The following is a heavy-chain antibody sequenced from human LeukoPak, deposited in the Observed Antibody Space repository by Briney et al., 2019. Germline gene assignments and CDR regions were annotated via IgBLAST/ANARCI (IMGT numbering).Heavy chain of an antibody. J-gene: IGHJ2*01. V-gene: IGHV4-39*07. D-gene: IGHD5-12*01. CDR2: IYYSGST. CDR1: GGSINSITNY. CDR3: ARDRGYRDTERNWYFDI. Sequence: SETLSLTCTVSGGSINSITNYWGWIRQPPGKGLEWIGSIYYSGSTYYNPSLKSRVTISIDTSKNQFSLKLNSLTAADTAVYFCARDRGYRDTERNWYFDIWGRGTLVAVSS.